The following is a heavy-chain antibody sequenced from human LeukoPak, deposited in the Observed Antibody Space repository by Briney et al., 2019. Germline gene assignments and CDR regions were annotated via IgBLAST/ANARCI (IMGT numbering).Heavy chain of an antibody. V-gene: IGHV3-48*02. D-gene: IGHD1-26*01. J-gene: IGHJ4*02. CDR3: ARDRPGVGAIDY. CDR1: GFTFSIYS. Sequence: GGSLRLSCADSGFTFSIYSMNWVRQAPGKGLEWVSYISGDSGAIYYADSVKGRFTISRDNAKNSLYLQMNSLRDEDTAVYNCARDRPGVGAIDYWGQGTLVTVSS. CDR2: ISGDSGAI.